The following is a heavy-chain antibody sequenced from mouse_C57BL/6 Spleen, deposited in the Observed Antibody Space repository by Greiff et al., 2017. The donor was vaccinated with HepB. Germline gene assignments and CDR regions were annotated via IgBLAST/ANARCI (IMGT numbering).Heavy chain of an antibody. D-gene: IGHD2-4*01. CDR3: ARNYYDYGFDY. Sequence: QVPLPQSGPGLVQPSQRLSLTCTVSGFSLTSYGVHWVRQSPGKGLEWLGVIWSGGSTDYNAAFISRLSISKDNSKSQVFLKMNSLQADDTAIYYCARNYYDYGFDYWGQGTTLTVSS. CDR2: IWSGGST. CDR1: GFSLTSYG. V-gene: IGHV2-2*01. J-gene: IGHJ2*01.